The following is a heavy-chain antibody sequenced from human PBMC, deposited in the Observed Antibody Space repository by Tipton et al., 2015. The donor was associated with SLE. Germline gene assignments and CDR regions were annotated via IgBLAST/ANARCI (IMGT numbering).Heavy chain of an antibody. D-gene: IGHD6-6*01. CDR2: IYHSGST. Sequence: LRLSCAVSGGSINSGGYSWTWIRQPPGKGLEWIGYIYHSGSTHYNASLKSRVTMSVDTSKNQFSLNLRSVTAADTAVYYCARVVMYSSSFRAVSSPSSLDSWGQGILVTVSS. CDR1: GGSINSGGYS. CDR3: ARVVMYSSSFRAVSSPSSLDS. V-gene: IGHV4-30-2*01. J-gene: IGHJ4*02.